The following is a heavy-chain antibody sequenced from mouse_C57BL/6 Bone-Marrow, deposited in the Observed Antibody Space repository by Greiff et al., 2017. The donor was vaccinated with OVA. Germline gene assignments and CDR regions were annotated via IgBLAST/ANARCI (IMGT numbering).Heavy chain of an antibody. Sequence: VQLQQPGAELVKPGASVKMSCKASGYTFTSYWITWVKQRPGQGLEWIGDIYPGSGSTNYNEKFKGKATLTVDKSSSTAYMQLSSLTSEDSAVYYCARGEVLQFYAMDYWGQGTSVTVSS. CDR3: ARGEVLQFYAMDY. D-gene: IGHD2-12*01. CDR1: GYTFTSYW. J-gene: IGHJ4*01. CDR2: IYPGSGST. V-gene: IGHV1-55*01.